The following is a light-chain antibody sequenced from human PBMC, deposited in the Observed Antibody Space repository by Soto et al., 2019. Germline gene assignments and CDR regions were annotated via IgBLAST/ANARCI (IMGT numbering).Light chain of an antibody. Sequence: EIVMTQSPATLSVSPGERATLSCRASQSVSSNLAWYQQKPGQAPRLLIYGASTRATGIPARFSGSGSGTEVTLTISSLQSQDFAVYYCQQYTNWPHTFGQGTKVQIK. CDR2: GAS. CDR3: QQYTNWPHT. V-gene: IGKV3-15*01. J-gene: IGKJ1*01. CDR1: QSVSSN.